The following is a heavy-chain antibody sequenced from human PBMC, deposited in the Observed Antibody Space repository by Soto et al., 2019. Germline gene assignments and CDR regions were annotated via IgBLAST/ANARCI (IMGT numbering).Heavy chain of an antibody. V-gene: IGHV5-10-1*01. CDR2: IDPVDSYA. Sequence: ESLTMSGTGSGLIFTNYWSSLVRQMPGKGLEWMGNIDPVDSYANYSPSFQGHVTFSVDTSISTAYLQWSSLKASDTAMYFCARIESIARNWFDPWGQGTLVTV. J-gene: IGHJ5*02. CDR1: GLIFTNYW. CDR3: ARIESIARNWFDP. D-gene: IGHD6-13*01.